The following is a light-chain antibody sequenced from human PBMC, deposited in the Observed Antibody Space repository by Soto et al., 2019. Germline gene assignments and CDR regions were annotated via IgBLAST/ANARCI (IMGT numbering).Light chain of an antibody. CDR2: GAS. CDR1: QSVSSIY. J-gene: IGKJ1*01. V-gene: IGKV3-20*01. CDR3: QQYSSSPIT. Sequence: EIVLTQSPGTLSLSPGDRATLSCRASQSVSSIYLAWYQQNPGQAPRLLIYGASSRATGIPARFSGSGSGTDFTLTISSLQTEDFAVYYCQQYSSSPITFGQGTKVDNK.